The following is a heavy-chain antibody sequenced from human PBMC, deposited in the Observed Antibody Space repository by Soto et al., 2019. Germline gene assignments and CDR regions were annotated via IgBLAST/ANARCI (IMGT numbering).Heavy chain of an antibody. CDR3: ARDPGYDFPPVYFDY. Sequence: GGSLRLSFAASGFTFSSYSMHWVRPAPGKGLEWVAVISYDGSNKYYADSVKGRFTISRDNSKNTLYLQMNSLRAEDTAVYYCARDPGYDFPPVYFDYWGQGTLVTVSS. CDR2: ISYDGSNK. CDR1: GFTFSSYS. D-gene: IGHD5-12*01. J-gene: IGHJ4*02. V-gene: IGHV3-30-3*01.